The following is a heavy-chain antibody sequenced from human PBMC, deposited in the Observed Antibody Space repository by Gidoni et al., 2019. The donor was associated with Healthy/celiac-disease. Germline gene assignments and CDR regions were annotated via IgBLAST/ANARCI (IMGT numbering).Heavy chain of an antibody. V-gene: IGHV1-2*02. Sequence: QEQLVQSGEEVKKQGASVKVYCKASGYTCTGYYMPWVRQAPGHGLEWMGWINPHSGGTYYAQKFPGRVTITSDTSISTAYMELSRLRSDDTAVYYCARTFPVTTDAFDLWGQGTMVTVSS. CDR3: ARTFPVTTDAFDL. CDR2: INPHSGGT. J-gene: IGHJ3*01. CDR1: GYTCTGYY. D-gene: IGHD4-4*01.